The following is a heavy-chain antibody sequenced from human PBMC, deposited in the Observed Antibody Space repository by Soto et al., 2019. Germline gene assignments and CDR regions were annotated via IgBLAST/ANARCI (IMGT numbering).Heavy chain of an antibody. J-gene: IGHJ6*02. Sequence: GGSLRLSCAASGFTFSSYGMHWVRQAPGKGLEWVAVIWYDGSNKYYADSVKGRFTISRDNSKNTLYLQMNSLSAEDTAVYYCARYSTVTEEGYYYYGMDVWGQGTTVTVSS. CDR2: IWYDGSNK. CDR3: ARYSTVTEEGYYYYGMDV. D-gene: IGHD4-17*01. CDR1: GFTFSSYG. V-gene: IGHV3-33*01.